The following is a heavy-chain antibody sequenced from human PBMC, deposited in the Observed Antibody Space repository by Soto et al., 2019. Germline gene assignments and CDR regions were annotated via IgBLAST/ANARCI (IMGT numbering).Heavy chain of an antibody. J-gene: IGHJ5*02. CDR2: ISDDGSNE. D-gene: IGHD1-1*01. CDR3: AKELRPASRTGGLDH. CDR1: GFTFSDYA. V-gene: IGHV3-30*18. Sequence: SLRLSCAASGFTFSDYAIHWVRQAPGKGLEWVAVISDDGSNEYYVASVKGRFTISRDNSKDTVYLQMNSLRGEDTAVYYCAKELRPASRTGGLDHWGQGTLVTGS.